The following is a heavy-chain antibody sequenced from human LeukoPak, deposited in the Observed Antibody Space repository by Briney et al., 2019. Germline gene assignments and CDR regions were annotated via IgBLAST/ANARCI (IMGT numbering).Heavy chain of an antibody. V-gene: IGHV3-9*03. D-gene: IGHD3-10*01. Sequence: PGRSLRLSCAASGFMFEDYAMHWVRQAPGKGLEWVSGISWNSGSIDYADSVKGRFTISRDNAKNSLYLEMNSLRAEDMALYYCARDSGDYAFDIWGQGTMVTVSS. J-gene: IGHJ3*02. CDR2: ISWNSGSI. CDR3: ARDSGDYAFDI. CDR1: GFMFEDYA.